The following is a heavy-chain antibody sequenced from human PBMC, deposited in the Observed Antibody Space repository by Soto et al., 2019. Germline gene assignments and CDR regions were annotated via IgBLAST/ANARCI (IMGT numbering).Heavy chain of an antibody. Sequence: SETLSLTCTVSGGSISSYYWSWIRQPAGKGLEWIGRIYTSGSTNYNPSLKSRVTMSVDTSKNQFSLKLSSVTAADTAVYYCARVRYYDSSGYPLYYFDYWGQGTLVTVSS. D-gene: IGHD3-22*01. CDR1: GGSISSYY. CDR2: IYTSGST. J-gene: IGHJ4*02. V-gene: IGHV4-4*07. CDR3: ARVRYYDSSGYPLYYFDY.